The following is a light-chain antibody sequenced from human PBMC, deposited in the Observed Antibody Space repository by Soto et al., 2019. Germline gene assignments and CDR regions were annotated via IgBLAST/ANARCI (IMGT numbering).Light chain of an antibody. Sequence: QSVLTQPPSVSGAPGQRVTISCTGSSSNIGSGYHVQWYQQLPGTAPKLLIYDNNNRPSGVPDRFSGSKSGTSASLAITGLQAEDEADYYCQSYDSSLTGAGVFGGGTKLPVL. CDR3: QSYDSSLTGAGV. V-gene: IGLV1-40*01. J-gene: IGLJ3*02. CDR1: SSNIGSGYH. CDR2: DNN.